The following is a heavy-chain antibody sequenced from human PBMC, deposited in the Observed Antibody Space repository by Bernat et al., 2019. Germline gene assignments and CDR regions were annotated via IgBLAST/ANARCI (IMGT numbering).Heavy chain of an antibody. V-gene: IGHV3-23*01. Sequence: EVQLLESGGGLVQPGGSLRLSCAASGFTFSNYALTWVRQAPGKGLEWVSAVRGSDGSTYYADSVKGRFIMSRDRSRDTMDLQMNSLRPEDTAVYYCAKASPCGTTWYGRVDVWGQGTTVTVSS. CDR1: GFTFSNYA. J-gene: IGHJ6*02. CDR3: AKASPCGTTWYGRVDV. D-gene: IGHD6-13*01. CDR2: VRGSDGST.